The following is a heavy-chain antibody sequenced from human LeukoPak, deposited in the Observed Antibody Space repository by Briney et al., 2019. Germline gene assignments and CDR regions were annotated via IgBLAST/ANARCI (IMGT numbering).Heavy chain of an antibody. V-gene: IGHV3-7*01. CDR3: TRDRSRVEDD. CDR2: INQDGSEK. Sequence: GGSLRLSCAASGVTFSTFWMDWFRQAPGKGLEWVANINQDGSEKYYMDSVKGRFTISRDNANNLLYLQMNSLRGEDTAVYYCTRDRSRVEDDWGQGTLVTVSS. CDR1: GVTFSTFW. J-gene: IGHJ4*02. D-gene: IGHD3-3*01.